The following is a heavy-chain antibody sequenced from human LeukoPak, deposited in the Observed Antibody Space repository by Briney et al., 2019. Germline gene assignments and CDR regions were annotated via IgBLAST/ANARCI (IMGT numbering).Heavy chain of an antibody. D-gene: IGHD6-13*01. CDR3: ARDRSGYSSSRTAFDI. Sequence: GGSLRLSCAASGFTFSSYSIHWVRQAPGKGLEWVSYISSSGSTIYYADSVKGPFTISRDNAKNSLYLQMNSLRAEDTAVYYCARDRSGYSSSRTAFDIWGQGTMVTVSS. J-gene: IGHJ3*02. CDR1: GFTFSSYS. CDR2: ISSSGSTI. V-gene: IGHV3-48*04.